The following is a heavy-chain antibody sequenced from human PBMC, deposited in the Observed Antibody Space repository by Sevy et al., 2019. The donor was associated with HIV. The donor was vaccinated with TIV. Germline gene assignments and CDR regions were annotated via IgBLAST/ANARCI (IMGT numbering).Heavy chain of an antibody. D-gene: IGHD3-22*01. CDR2: IIPIFGTA. CDR1: GGTFSSYA. Sequence: ASVKVSCKASGGTFSSYAISWVRQAPGQGLEWMGGIIPIFGTANYAKKFQGRVTITADKSTSTAYMELSSLRSEDTAVYYCASTLRYYDSSGYYTQHYYYYMDVWGKGTTVTVSS. V-gene: IGHV1-69*06. CDR3: ASTLRYYDSSGYYTQHYYYYMDV. J-gene: IGHJ6*03.